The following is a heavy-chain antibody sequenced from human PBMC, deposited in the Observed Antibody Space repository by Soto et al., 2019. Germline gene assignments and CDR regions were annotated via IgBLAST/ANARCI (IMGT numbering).Heavy chain of an antibody. Sequence: PGGSLRLSCVASGFNFIDYSMNWIRQAPGKGLEWIAYTSTGGTTIYYADSVKGRFTISRDNAKNSLYLQMNSLRAEDTAVYYCARKILYYGMDVWGQGTTVTVSS. CDR1: GFNFIDYS. CDR2: TSTGGTTI. J-gene: IGHJ6*02. V-gene: IGHV3-48*04. CDR3: ARKILYYGMDV. D-gene: IGHD2-15*01.